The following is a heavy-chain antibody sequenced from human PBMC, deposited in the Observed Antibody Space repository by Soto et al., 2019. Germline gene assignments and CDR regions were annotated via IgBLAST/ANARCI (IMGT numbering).Heavy chain of an antibody. CDR2: IGVGSGNT. CDR3: AAAVTTLDTTVRDYYYMGV. Sequence: SQASWFHFTFSAMQLARQGRGQPPEWIGWIGVGSGNTNYAQKFQERVTITRDMSTSTAYMELSSLRSEDTAVYYCAAAVTTLDTTVRDYYYMGVWGKGTTVTVSS. J-gene: IGHJ6*03. V-gene: IGHV1-58*02. D-gene: IGHD4-17*01. CDR1: WFHFTFSA.